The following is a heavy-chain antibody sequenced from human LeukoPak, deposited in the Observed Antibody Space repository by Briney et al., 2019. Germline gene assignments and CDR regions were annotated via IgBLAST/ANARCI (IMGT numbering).Heavy chain of an antibody. CDR1: GFTFSSYD. CDR3: ARDCSGGSCPGVGAFDI. D-gene: IGHD2-15*01. V-gene: IGHV3-30*02. J-gene: IGHJ3*02. Sequence: GGSLRLTCEASGFTFSSYDMHWVRQAPGKGLEWVAFIRYDGSYTYYADSVKGRFTISRDNAKNSLYLQMNSLRAEDTAVYYCARDCSGGSCPGVGAFDIWGQGTMVTVSS. CDR2: IRYDGSYT.